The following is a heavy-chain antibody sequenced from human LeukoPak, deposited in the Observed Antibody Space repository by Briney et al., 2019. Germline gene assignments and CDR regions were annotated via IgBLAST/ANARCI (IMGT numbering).Heavy chain of an antibody. D-gene: IGHD2-2*01. CDR3: ARDTKYAFDN. Sequence: VGSLRLSCAASGFTFSSYSMNWVRQAPGKGLEWISYIGISSGNTKYADSAKGRFTISGDKAKNSVYLQMNSLRVEDTAVYYCARDTKYAFDNWGQGTLVTVSS. CDR2: IGISSGNT. V-gene: IGHV3-48*01. J-gene: IGHJ4*02. CDR1: GFTFSSYS.